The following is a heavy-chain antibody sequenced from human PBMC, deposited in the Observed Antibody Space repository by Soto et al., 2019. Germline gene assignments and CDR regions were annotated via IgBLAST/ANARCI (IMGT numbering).Heavy chain of an antibody. Sequence: GGALRLSCAASGGNVSGAAMSWVRQASGKGLEWVSSIYPGGGGTDYADSVQGRFYTTRDTSKNTLYLHMNDLRADDTALYFCAKGSFLIGASQNFFDPWGQGTLDTVSS. CDR2: IYPGGGGT. D-gene: IGHD3-10*01. V-gene: IGHV3-23*01. CDR3: AKGSFLIGASQNFFDP. CDR1: GGNVSGAA. J-gene: IGHJ5*02.